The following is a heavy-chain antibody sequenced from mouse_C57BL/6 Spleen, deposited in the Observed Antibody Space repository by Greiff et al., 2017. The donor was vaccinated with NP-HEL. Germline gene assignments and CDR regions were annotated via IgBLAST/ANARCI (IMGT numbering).Heavy chain of an antibody. CDR1: GYAFSSSW. D-gene: IGHD1-1*01. CDR2: IYPGDGDT. Sequence: VQLQQSGPELVKPGASVKISCKASGYAFSSSWMNWVKQRPGKGLEWIGRIYPGDGDTNYNGKFKGKATLTADKSSSTAYMQLSSLTSEDSAVYFCARSRYYGSSAYWGQGTLVTVSA. CDR3: ARSRYYGSSAY. V-gene: IGHV1-82*01. J-gene: IGHJ3*01.